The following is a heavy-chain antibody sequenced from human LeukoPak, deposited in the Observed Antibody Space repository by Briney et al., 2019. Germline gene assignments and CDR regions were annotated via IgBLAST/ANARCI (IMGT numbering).Heavy chain of an antibody. CDR3: AGAFWQQGSNWFDP. V-gene: IGHV3-23*01. Sequence: GGSLRLSCAASRLTFSISAMHGVRRAPGKGVEWVSSISGSGGGTYYADSVKGRFTNTRDNTTNTQYLQMNSLRAEDTAVYYCAGAFWQQGSNWFDPWGQGTLVTVSS. D-gene: IGHD6-13*01. CDR1: RLTFSISA. J-gene: IGHJ5*02. CDR2: ISGSGGGT.